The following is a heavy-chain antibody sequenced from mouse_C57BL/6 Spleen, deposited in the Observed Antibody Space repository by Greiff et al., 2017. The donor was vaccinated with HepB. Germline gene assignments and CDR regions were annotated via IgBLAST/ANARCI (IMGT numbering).Heavy chain of an antibody. CDR1: GYTFTSYC. CDR2: IHPNSGST. V-gene: IGHV1-64*01. Sequence: VQLQQSGAELVKPGASVKLSCKASGYTFTSYCMHWVKQRPGQGLEWIGMIHPNSGSTNYNEKFKSKATLTVDKSSSTAYMQLSSLTSEDSAVYYCARSDGGFDYWGQGTTLTVSS. D-gene: IGHD1-1*02. CDR3: ARSDGGFDY. J-gene: IGHJ2*01.